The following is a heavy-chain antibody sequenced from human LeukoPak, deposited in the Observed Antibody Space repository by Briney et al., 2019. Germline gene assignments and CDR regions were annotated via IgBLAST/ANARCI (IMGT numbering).Heavy chain of an antibody. CDR2: IRSKANSYAT. J-gene: IGHJ6*03. CDR1: GFTFSGSA. Sequence: GGSLRLSCAASGFTFSGSAMHWVRQASGKGLEWVGRIRSKANSYATAYAASVKGRFTISRDDSKNTAYLQMNSLKTEDTAVYYCTRRRDSSGYKPAGYYYYMDVWGKGTTVTVSS. V-gene: IGHV3-73*01. D-gene: IGHD3-22*01. CDR3: TRRRDSSGYKPAGYYYYMDV.